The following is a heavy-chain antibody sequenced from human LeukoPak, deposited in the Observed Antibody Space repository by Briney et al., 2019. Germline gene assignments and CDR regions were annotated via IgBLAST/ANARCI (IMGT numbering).Heavy chain of an antibody. Sequence: GGSLRLSCGASGFTFTTHWIHWVRQAPGKGLVWVSRIKPDGSDTNCADSVKGRFTISRDNAKNTVYLQMNSLRAEDTAVYYCARSYYYDSSGYLRAFDIWGQGTMVTVSS. CDR3: ARSYYYDSSGYLRAFDI. V-gene: IGHV3-74*01. D-gene: IGHD3-22*01. CDR1: GFTFTTHW. J-gene: IGHJ3*02. CDR2: IKPDGSDT.